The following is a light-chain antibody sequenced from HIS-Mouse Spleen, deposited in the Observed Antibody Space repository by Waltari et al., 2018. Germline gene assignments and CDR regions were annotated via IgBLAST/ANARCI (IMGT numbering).Light chain of an antibody. V-gene: IGLV1-47*01. Sequence: QSVLTQPPSASGTPGQRVTISCSGSSSNIGSNYVYWYQQLPGTAPKPLIYRNNQRPSGVPDRFSGSKSGTYASLAISGLRSEDEADYYCASWDDSLSGPVFGGGTKLTVL. CDR3: ASWDDSLSGPV. J-gene: IGLJ3*02. CDR2: RNN. CDR1: SSNIGSNY.